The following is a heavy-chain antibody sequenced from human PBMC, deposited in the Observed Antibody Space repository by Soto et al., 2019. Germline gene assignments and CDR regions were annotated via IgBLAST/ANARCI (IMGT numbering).Heavy chain of an antibody. V-gene: IGHV3-43*01. J-gene: IGHJ6*02. Sequence: HPGGSLRLSCAASGFTFDDYTMHWVRQAPGKGLEWVSLISWDGGSTYYADSVKGRFTISRDNSKNSLYLQMNSLRTEDTALYYCAKELYYYDSSGYSVSNWGGMDVWGQGTTVTVSS. CDR3: AKELYYYDSSGYSVSNWGGMDV. CDR2: ISWDGGST. D-gene: IGHD3-22*01. CDR1: GFTFDDYT.